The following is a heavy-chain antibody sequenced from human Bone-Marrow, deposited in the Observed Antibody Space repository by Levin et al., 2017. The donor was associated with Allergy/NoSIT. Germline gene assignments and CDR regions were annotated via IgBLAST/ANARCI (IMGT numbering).Heavy chain of an antibody. Sequence: ASVKVSCKASGYTFTSFGISWVRQAPGQGLEWMGWISAYNGNTKYAQKLQGRVTMTTDTSTSTAYMELRSLRSDDTAVYYCARDLTIFGVVIIYGMDVWGQGTTVTVSS. CDR3: ARDLTIFGVVIIYGMDV. CDR1: GYTFTSFG. V-gene: IGHV1-18*01. CDR2: ISAYNGNT. J-gene: IGHJ6*02. D-gene: IGHD3-3*01.